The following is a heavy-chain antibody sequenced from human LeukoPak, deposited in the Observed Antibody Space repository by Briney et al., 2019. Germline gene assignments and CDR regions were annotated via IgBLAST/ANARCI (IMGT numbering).Heavy chain of an antibody. CDR3: AREGRYSSSSTDY. J-gene: IGHJ4*02. V-gene: IGHV3-21*01. CDR2: ISSSSSYI. Sequence: GGSLRLSCAASGFTFSSYSMNWVRRAPGKGLEWVSSISSSSSYIYYADSVKGRFTISRDNAKNSLYLQMNSLRAEDTAVYYCAREGRYSSSSTDYWGQGTLVTVSS. CDR1: GFTFSSYS. D-gene: IGHD6-13*01.